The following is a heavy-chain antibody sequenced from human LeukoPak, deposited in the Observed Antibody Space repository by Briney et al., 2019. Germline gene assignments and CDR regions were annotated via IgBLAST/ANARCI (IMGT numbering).Heavy chain of an antibody. CDR2: ISGSGDST. CDR1: GFTFSSYA. V-gene: IGHV3-23*01. J-gene: IGHJ4*02. CDR3: AKTRPLDSSSWSHGDY. Sequence: GGSLRLSCAASGFTFSSYAMSWVRQAPGKGLEWVSAISGSGDSTYYGDFVKGRFTISRDNSKNTLYLQMNSLRAEDTAVYYCAKTRPLDSSSWSHGDYWGQGTLVTVSS. D-gene: IGHD6-13*01.